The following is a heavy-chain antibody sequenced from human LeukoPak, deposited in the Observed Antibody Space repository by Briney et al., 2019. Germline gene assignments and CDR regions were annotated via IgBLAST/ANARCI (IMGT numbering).Heavy chain of an antibody. CDR1: GFTFSSYE. CDR2: ISSSGSTI. D-gene: IGHD1-26*01. J-gene: IGHJ3*02. V-gene: IGHV3-48*03. CDR3: ARFKASWSYFFAFDI. Sequence: GGSLRLSCAASGFTFSSYEMNWVRQAPGKGLEWVSYISSSGSTIYYADSVKGRFTISRDNAKNSLYLQMNSLRAEDTAVYYCARFKASWSYFFAFDIWGQGTMVTVSS.